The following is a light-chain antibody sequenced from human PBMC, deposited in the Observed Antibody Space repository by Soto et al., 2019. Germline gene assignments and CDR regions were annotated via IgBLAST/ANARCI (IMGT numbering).Light chain of an antibody. CDR2: GAS. J-gene: IGKJ1*01. V-gene: IGKV3-15*01. Sequence: EIVMTQAPVTLAVSPGEIATLSCSTSQSVSSNLAWYQQKPGQIPRLLIYGASTRATGIPARFSGSGSGTEFTLTISSLQSEDFAVYFCEKYQQWPPKFGQGTKVDIK. CDR1: QSVSSN. CDR3: EKYQQWPPK.